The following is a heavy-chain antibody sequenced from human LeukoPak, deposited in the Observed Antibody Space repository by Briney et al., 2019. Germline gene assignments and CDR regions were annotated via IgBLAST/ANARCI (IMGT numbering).Heavy chain of an antibody. CDR3: ARRGPYSAAGNYYYYYYMDV. J-gene: IGHJ6*03. V-gene: IGHV4-39*07. CDR2: IYYSGST. Sequence: SETLSLTCTVSGGSISSSSYYWGWIRQPPGKGLEWIGSIYYSGSTYYNPSLKSRVTISVDTSKNQFSLKLSSVTAADTAVYYCARRGPYSAAGNYYYYYYMDVWGKGTTVTISS. CDR1: GGSISSSSYY. D-gene: IGHD6-13*01.